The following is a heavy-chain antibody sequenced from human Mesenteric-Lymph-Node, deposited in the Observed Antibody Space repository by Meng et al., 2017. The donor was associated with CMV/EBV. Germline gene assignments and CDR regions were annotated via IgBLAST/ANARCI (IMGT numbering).Heavy chain of an antibody. Sequence: SDGYFWSWIRQHPGKGLEWIGYINSSGSAYYNPSLKSRLIISADTSKNHFSLKLTSVTAADTAVYYCARSYYYDGSGYYEAEYFQHWGQGTLVTVSS. V-gene: IGHV4-31*02. D-gene: IGHD3-22*01. CDR1: SDGYF. CDR2: INSSGSA. J-gene: IGHJ1*01. CDR3: ARSYYYDGSGYYEAEYFQH.